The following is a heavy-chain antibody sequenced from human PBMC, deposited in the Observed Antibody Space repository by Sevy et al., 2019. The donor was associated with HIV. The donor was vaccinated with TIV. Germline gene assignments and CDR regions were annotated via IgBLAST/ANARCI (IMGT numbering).Heavy chain of an antibody. CDR3: ARDRATSATGTLFDY. CDR2: IKQDGSEK. D-gene: IGHD3-9*01. CDR1: GFTFSSYW. Sequence: LSLTCAASGFTFSSYWMSWVRQAPGKGLEWVANIKQDGSEKYYVDSVKGRFTISRDNAKNSLYLQMNSLRAEDTAVYYCARDRATSATGTLFDYWGQGTLVTVSS. V-gene: IGHV3-7*03. J-gene: IGHJ4*02.